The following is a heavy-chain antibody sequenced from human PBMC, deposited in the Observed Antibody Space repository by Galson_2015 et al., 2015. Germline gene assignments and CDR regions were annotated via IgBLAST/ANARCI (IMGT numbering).Heavy chain of an antibody. CDR3: ATYSTSWYYFDS. D-gene: IGHD6-13*01. Sequence: ETLSLTCTVSGGSISSRSYYWGWIRQPPGKGLEWIGSIYYSGSTYYNPSLKSRVTISVDTSKNQFSLKLSSVTAADTAVYYCATYSTSWYYFDSWGQGTLVTVSS. CDR1: GGSISSRSYY. V-gene: IGHV4-39*01. CDR2: IYYSGST. J-gene: IGHJ4*02.